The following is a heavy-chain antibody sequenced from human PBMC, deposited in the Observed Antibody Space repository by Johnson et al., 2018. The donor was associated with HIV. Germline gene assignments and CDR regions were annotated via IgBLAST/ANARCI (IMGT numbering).Heavy chain of an antibody. CDR1: GFTFDDYA. CDR3: AKVSSSSTWAHDPFDV. D-gene: IGHD6-6*01. Sequence: VQLVESVGGLVQPGRSLRLSCAASGFTFDDYAMHWVRQAPGKGLEWVSGISWNSGSIGYADSVKGRFTISRDNAKNSLYLQMNSLRVEDTALYYCAKVSSSSTWAHDPFDVWGQGTMVTVSS. CDR2: ISWNSGSI. J-gene: IGHJ3*01. V-gene: IGHV3-9*01.